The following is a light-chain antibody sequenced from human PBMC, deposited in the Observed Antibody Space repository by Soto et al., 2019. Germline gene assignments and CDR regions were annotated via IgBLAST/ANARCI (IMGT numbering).Light chain of an antibody. CDR3: QQYGNSPYT. Sequence: EIVLTQSPGTLSLSPGERVTLSCRASQSVSSSYLAWYQQKPGQAPRLLIYGASSRATGISDRFSGSGSGTDFTLTISRLEPEDFAVYYCQQYGNSPYTFGQGTKLEIK. CDR1: QSVSSSY. CDR2: GAS. V-gene: IGKV3-20*01. J-gene: IGKJ2*01.